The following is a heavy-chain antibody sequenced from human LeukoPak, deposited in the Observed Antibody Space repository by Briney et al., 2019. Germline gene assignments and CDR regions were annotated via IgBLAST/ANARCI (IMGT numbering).Heavy chain of an antibody. CDR1: GFTFSNYG. CDR3: AKALAGRYDDYKADY. CDR2: IQTDGRTK. D-gene: IGHD4-17*01. J-gene: IGHJ4*02. Sequence: GGSLRLSCAASGFTFSNYGIHWVRQAPGKGLEWVTFIQTDGRTKYYADSVRGRFTISRDNSKNTVSLQMNNLRAEDTAVYYCAKALAGRYDDYKADYWGQGALVIVSS. V-gene: IGHV3-30*02.